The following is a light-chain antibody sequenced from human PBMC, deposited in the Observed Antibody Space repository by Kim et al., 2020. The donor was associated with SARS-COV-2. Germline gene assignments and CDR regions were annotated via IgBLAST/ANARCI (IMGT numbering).Light chain of an antibody. V-gene: IGLV2-14*03. CDR3: SSYTSTGTYV. Sequence: GQSITISCTGTSRDVGAYNYVSWYQQDPGKAPKLMIYDVSNRPSGVSNRFSGSKFGNTASLTISGLQAEDEADYYCSSYTSTGTYVFGTGTKVTVL. J-gene: IGLJ1*01. CDR1: SRDVGAYNY. CDR2: DVS.